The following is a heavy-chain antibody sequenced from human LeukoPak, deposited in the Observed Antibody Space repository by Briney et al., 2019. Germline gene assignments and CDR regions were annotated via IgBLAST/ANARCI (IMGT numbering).Heavy chain of an antibody. CDR3: ATFSIVGATNGLYYFDY. V-gene: IGHV1-69*13. J-gene: IGHJ4*02. CDR1: GGTFSSYA. Sequence: ASVKVSCKASGGTFSSYAISWVRQAPGQGLEWMGGIIPIFGTANYAQKFQGRVTITADESTSTAYMELSSLRSEDTAVYYCATFSIVGATNGLYYFDYWGQGTLVTVSS. D-gene: IGHD1-26*01. CDR2: IIPIFGTA.